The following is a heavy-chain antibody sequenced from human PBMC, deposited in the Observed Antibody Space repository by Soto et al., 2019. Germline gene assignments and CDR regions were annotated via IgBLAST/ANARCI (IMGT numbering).Heavy chain of an antibody. CDR3: AKDRGGFARGWEYYDF. Sequence: VGSLRLSCAASGFAFSSYTMSWVRQTPGKGLEWVSSISASGGSTYYGDSLKGRFTISRDNSKNTLNLHIKSLGVEDSAVYYCAKDRGGFARGWEYYDFWGQGTQVTVSS. D-gene: IGHD6-19*01. V-gene: IGHV3-23*01. J-gene: IGHJ4*02. CDR1: GFAFSSYT. CDR2: ISASGGST.